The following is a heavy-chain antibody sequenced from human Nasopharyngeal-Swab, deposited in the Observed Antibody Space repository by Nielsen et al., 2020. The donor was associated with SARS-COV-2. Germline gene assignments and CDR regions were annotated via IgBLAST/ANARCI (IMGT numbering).Heavy chain of an antibody. D-gene: IGHD3-3*01. CDR3: AKGSYDFWSASANFDY. V-gene: IGHV3-30*18. CDR1: GFTFSNYG. J-gene: IGHJ4*02. Sequence: GESLKISCAASGFTFSNYGMHWVRQAPGKGLEWVTVISYDGSFKYYADSVKGRFTISRDNSKNTLYLQMNSLRAEDTAVYYCAKGSYDFWSASANFDYWGQGTLVTVSS. CDR2: ISYDGSFK.